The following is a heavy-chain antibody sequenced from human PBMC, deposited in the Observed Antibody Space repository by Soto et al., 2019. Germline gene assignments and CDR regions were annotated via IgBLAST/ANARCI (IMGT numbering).Heavy chain of an antibody. CDR3: ARRTGKWFGEFDYFDY. V-gene: IGHV4-59*08. Sequence: LETLSLTCTVSGDSSSSYYWTWIRQPPGKGLEWIGYIYYSGSTNYNPSLKSRVTISVDTSKNQFSLKLSSVTAADTAVYYCARRTGKWFGEFDYFDYWGQGTLVTVSS. CDR1: GDSSSSYY. D-gene: IGHD3-10*01. CDR2: IYYSGST. J-gene: IGHJ4*02.